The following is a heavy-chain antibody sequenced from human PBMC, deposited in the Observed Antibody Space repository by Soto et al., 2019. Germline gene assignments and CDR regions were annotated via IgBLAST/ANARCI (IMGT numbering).Heavy chain of an antibody. V-gene: IGHV1-69*12. CDR1: GGTFSSYA. D-gene: IGHD6-6*01. J-gene: IGHJ6*02. Sequence: QVQLVQSGAEVKKPGSSVKVSCKASGGTFSSYAISWVRQAPGQGLEWMGGIIPIFGTANYAQKFQGRVTITADESTSTAYMELSSLRSEDTAVYYCAESPPAPEQLVDPYYYYYGMDVWGQGTTVTVSS. CDR3: AESPPAPEQLVDPYYYYYGMDV. CDR2: IIPIFGTA.